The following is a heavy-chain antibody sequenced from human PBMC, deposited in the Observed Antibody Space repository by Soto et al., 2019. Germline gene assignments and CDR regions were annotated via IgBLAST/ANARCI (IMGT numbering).Heavy chain of an antibody. Sequence: SETLSLTCTVSGGSMGSYFWSWIRQPAGKGLEWIGRIYSSGSTDYNPSLKSRVTMSIDTSKNQSSLNLSSVTAADTAVYFCARVKTVDYYGMGVWGQGTTVTVSS. CDR3: ARVKTVDYYGMGV. CDR2: IYSSGST. J-gene: IGHJ6*02. CDR1: GGSMGSYF. V-gene: IGHV4-4*07.